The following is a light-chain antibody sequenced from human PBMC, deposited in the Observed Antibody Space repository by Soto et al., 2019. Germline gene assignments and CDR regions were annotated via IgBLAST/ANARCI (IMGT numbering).Light chain of an antibody. CDR2: VGS. J-gene: IGLJ1*01. CDR3: CSYAGSATYV. Sequence: QSALTQPASVSGSPGQSITISCTGTSSDVGGYNVVSWYQHHPGKAPKLRIYVGSERPSGVSSRFSGSKSGNTASLTISGLQAEDEADYYCCSYAGSATYVFGTGTKLTVL. CDR1: SSDVGGYNV. V-gene: IGLV2-23*01.